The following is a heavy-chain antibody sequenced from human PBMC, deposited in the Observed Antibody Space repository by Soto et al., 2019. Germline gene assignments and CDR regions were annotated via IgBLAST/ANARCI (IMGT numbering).Heavy chain of an antibody. J-gene: IGHJ4*02. CDR3: ARGALGSYYFDY. V-gene: IGHV3-74*01. CDR2: IKYDATST. CDR1: GFTFNNYW. D-gene: IGHD3-16*01. Sequence: EVQLVESGGGLFQPGGSLRLSCAASGFTFNNYWIHWVRQAPGKGLVWVSRIKYDATSTNYADSVKGRFSISRDNAMNTVYLQMSSLRGDDTAVYYCARGALGSYYFDYWGQGTLVTVSS.